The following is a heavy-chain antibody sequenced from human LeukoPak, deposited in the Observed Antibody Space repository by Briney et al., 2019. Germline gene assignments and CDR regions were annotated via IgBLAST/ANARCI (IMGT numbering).Heavy chain of an antibody. J-gene: IGHJ5*02. D-gene: IGHD2-15*01. Sequence: SGTLSLTCAVSGGSISSSNWWSWVRPPPGKGLEWIGEIYHSGSTNYNPSLKSRVTISVDKSKNQFSLKLSSVTAADTAVYYCARDYGYCSGGSCYSSWGQGTLVTVSS. V-gene: IGHV4-4*02. CDR1: GGSISSSNW. CDR2: IYHSGST. CDR3: ARDYGYCSGGSCYSS.